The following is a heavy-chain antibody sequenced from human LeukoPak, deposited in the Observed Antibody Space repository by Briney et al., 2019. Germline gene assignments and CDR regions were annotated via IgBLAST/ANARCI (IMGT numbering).Heavy chain of an antibody. Sequence: SETLSLTCTVSGGSIRSYYWSWIRQPPGMGLEWIGYIYYSGSTSYNPSLKSRVTISVDTSKNQFSLNLSSVTAADTAVYYCARSARSNYDRWGQGTLATVSS. CDR3: ARSARSNYDR. CDR1: GGSIRSYY. J-gene: IGHJ4*02. D-gene: IGHD4-11*01. CDR2: IYYSGST. V-gene: IGHV4-59*01.